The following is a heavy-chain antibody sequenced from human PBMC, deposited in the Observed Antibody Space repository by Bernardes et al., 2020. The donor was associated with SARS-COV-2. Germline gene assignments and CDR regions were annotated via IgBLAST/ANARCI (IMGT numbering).Heavy chain of an antibody. D-gene: IGHD4-17*01. V-gene: IGHV3-74*01. CDR3: VRGGRWDYGDSAFEF. Sequence: GGSLRLSCAVSGFMSSDYYMHWVRQPPGKGLVWVSRINSGGSSLSYADSVEGRFTISRDNAKNTLFLQMNSLRAEDTAVYYCVRGGRWDYGDSAFEFWGQGTLVTVSS. CDR1: GFMSSDYY. CDR2: INSGGSSL. J-gene: IGHJ4*02.